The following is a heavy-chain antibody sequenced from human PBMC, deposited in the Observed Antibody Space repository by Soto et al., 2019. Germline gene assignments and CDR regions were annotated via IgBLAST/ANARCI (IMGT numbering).Heavy chain of an antibody. CDR1: GYTFTSYD. D-gene: IGHD1-20*01. CDR2: MNPNSGNT. V-gene: IGHV1-8*01. J-gene: IGHJ6*01. CDR3: RRVITDGLDV. Sequence: QVQLVQSGAEVKKPGASVKVSCKASGYTFTSYDINWVRQATGQGLEWMGWMNPNSGNTAYAQKLQGRVTTTRNSSINTAYMELRSRRSEDMAVYYFRRVITDGLDVWAHGTTVSVSS.